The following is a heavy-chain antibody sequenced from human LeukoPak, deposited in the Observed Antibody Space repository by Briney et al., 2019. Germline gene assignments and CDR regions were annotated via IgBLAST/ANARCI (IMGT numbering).Heavy chain of an antibody. J-gene: IGHJ4*02. Sequence: SETLSLTCAVYGASFSGYYWNWIRQSPGKGLEWIGEINQSGSTNYNPSLKSRVTISVDTSKKQFSLRLSSVSGADTAVYYCARGRGAVAGYFDHWGQGTLVTASS. D-gene: IGHD6-19*01. CDR1: GASFSGYY. V-gene: IGHV4-34*01. CDR2: INQSGST. CDR3: ARGRGAVAGYFDH.